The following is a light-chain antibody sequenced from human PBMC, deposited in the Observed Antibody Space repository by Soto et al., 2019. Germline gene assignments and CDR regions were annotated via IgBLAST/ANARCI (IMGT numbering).Light chain of an antibody. V-gene: IGKV1-5*01. CDR1: QSIQTW. CDR2: DAS. CDR3: QQYASYPYT. Sequence: DIQMTQSPSTLSASFGDRVTISCRASQSIQTWLAWYQQKPGKAPNLLIFDASDLASGVSSRFSGSGSGAEFTLTISSLQADDFATYYCQQYASYPYTFGRGTRLEIK. J-gene: IGKJ2*01.